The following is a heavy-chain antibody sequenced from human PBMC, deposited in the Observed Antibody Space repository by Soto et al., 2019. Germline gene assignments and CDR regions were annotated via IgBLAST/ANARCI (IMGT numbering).Heavy chain of an antibody. CDR2: INAGNGNT. D-gene: IGHD5-18*01. CDR3: ARSRLHDGYSYGPYYFDY. CDR1: GYTFTSYA. J-gene: IGHJ4*02. V-gene: IGHV1-3*01. Sequence: ASVKVSCKASGYTFTSYAMHWVRQAPGQRLEWMGWINAGNGNTKYSQKFQGRVTITRDTSAGTAYMELSSLRSEDTAVYYCARSRLHDGYSYGPYYFDYWGQGTLVTVSS.